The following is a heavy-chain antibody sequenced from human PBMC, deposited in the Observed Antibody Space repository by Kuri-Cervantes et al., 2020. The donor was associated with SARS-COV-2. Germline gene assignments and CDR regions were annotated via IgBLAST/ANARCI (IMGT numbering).Heavy chain of an antibody. Sequence: GESLKISCAASGFTFSSYSMNWVRQAPGKGLEWVSSISSSSSYIYYADSVKGRFTISRDNAKNSLYLQMNSLRAEDTAVYYCARVRGFDSNYYYYYYMDVWGKGTTVTVSS. CDR1: GFTFSSYS. V-gene: IGHV3-21*01. D-gene: IGHD4-11*01. CDR3: ARVRGFDSNYYYYYYMDV. J-gene: IGHJ6*03. CDR2: ISSSSSYI.